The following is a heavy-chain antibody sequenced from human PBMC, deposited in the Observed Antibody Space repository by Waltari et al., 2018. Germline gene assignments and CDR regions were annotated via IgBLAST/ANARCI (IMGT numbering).Heavy chain of an antibody. CDR2: VRREAYGGR. D-gene: IGHD2-15*01. CDR3: SRGYCSDGFCYIFDV. V-gene: IGHV3-49*05. J-gene: IGHJ3*01. Sequence: EVQLVESGGGRVKPGRSLGLPRTSSGCVLGCFGFGGFRQAPGKGLEWVGYVRREAYGGRAASVTDRFVISRDDSKGIAYLQVDSLKTEDTAVYFCSRGYCSDGFCYIFDVWGQGTVVTVSS. CDR1: GCVLGCFG.